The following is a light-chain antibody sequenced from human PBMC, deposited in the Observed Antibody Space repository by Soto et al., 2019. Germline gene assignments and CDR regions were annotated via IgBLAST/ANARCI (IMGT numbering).Light chain of an antibody. J-gene: IGLJ1*01. Sequence: QSALTQPASVSGYPGQSITISCTGTSSDVGSYNLVSWYQQHPGKAPKLMIYEGSKRPSGVSNRFSGSKSGNTASLTISGLQAEDEADYYCCSYAGSSTFLYVFGTGTKLTVL. CDR2: EGS. CDR1: SSDVGSYNL. V-gene: IGLV2-23*03. CDR3: CSYAGSSTFLYV.